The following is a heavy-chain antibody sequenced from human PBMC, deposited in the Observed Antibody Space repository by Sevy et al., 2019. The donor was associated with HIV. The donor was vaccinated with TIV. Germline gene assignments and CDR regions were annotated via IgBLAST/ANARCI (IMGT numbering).Heavy chain of an antibody. CDR3: ATCSVGCGEAVSGRQYNLLDP. CDR1: GFTFSTYS. Sequence: GGSLRLSCVASGFTFSTYSMNWVRQAPGKGLEWVSYISSGGTSMFYADFVRGRFTISRDNAKNSLYLQINSLRDEDTALYYCATCSVGCGEAVSGRQYNLLDPWGQGTLVTVSS. D-gene: IGHD6-19*01. V-gene: IGHV3-48*02. J-gene: IGHJ5*02. CDR2: ISSGGTSM.